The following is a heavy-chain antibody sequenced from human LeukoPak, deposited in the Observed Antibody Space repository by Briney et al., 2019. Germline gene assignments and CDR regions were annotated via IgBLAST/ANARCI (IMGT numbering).Heavy chain of an antibody. V-gene: IGHV3-30*02. Sequence: GGSLRLSCAASGFTFSSYGMRWVRQAPGKGLEWVAFVRYDGSNKYYADSVKGRFTISRDNSKNTLYLQMNSLRVEDTAVYYCARDRDWNSGFDYWGQGTLVTVSS. J-gene: IGHJ4*02. D-gene: IGHD1-7*01. CDR3: ARDRDWNSGFDY. CDR1: GFTFSSYG. CDR2: VRYDGSNK.